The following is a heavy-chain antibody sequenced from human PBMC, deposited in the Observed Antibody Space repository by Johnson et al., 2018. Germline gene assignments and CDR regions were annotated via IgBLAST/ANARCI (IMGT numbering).Heavy chain of an antibody. Sequence: VQSGGSLRLSCAASGFTFSNYWMHWVRQAPGKGLVWVSHINSYATTIYADSVKGRFTISRDNAKNTLDLQINSLSAEDTAVYYCGRARWFGEFSGVVGSWGQGTMVTVSS. V-gene: IGHV3-74*01. CDR2: INSYATT. CDR1: GFTFSNYW. CDR3: GRARWFGEFSGVVGS. J-gene: IGHJ3*01. D-gene: IGHD3-10*01.